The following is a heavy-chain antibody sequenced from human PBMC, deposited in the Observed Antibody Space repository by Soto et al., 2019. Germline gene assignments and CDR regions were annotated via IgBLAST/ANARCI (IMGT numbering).Heavy chain of an antibody. Sequence: QVQLVESGGGVVQPGRSLRLSCAASGFTFSSYGMHWVRQAPGKGLEWVAVISYDGSNKYYADSVKGRFTISRDNSKNTLYLQMNSLRAEDTAVYYCAKETYSGPLDSWGKGTLVTVSS. CDR3: AKETYSGPLDS. V-gene: IGHV3-30*18. CDR2: ISYDGSNK. D-gene: IGHD2-15*01. CDR1: GFTFSSYG. J-gene: IGHJ4*02.